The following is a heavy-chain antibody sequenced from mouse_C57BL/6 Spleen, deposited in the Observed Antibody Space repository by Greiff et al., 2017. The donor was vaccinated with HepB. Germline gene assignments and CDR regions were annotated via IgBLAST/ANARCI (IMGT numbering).Heavy chain of an antibody. J-gene: IGHJ2*01. CDR1: GNTFTSYW. V-gene: IGHV1-64*01. D-gene: IGHD1-1*01. Sequence: VQLQQPGAKLVKPGASVKLSCKASGNTFTSYWMHWVKQRPGQGLEWIGMIHPNSGSTNYNEKFKSKATLTVDKSSSTAYMQLSSLTSEDSAVYYCANYYGSSYGDYWGQGTTLTVSS. CDR3: ANYYGSSYGDY. CDR2: IHPNSGST.